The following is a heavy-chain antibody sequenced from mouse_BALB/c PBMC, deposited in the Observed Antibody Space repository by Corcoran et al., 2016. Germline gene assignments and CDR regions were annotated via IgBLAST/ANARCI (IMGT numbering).Heavy chain of an antibody. D-gene: IGHD1-1*01. Sequence: QVQLQQSGAELMKPGASVKISCKATGYTFSSYWIEWVKQRPGHGLEGIGEILPGSGSTNYNEKFKGKATFTADTSSNTAYMQLSSLTSEDSAVYYCASSHGSSRAWFAYWGQGTLVTVSA. V-gene: IGHV1-9*01. CDR1: GYTFSSYW. CDR2: ILPGSGST. J-gene: IGHJ3*01. CDR3: ASSHGSSRAWFAY.